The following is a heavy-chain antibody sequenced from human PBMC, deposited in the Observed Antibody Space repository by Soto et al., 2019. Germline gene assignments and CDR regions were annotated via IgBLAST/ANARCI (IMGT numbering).Heavy chain of an antibody. CDR1: GFTFSSYA. CDR2: ISYDGSNK. V-gene: IGHV3-30-3*01. J-gene: IGHJ4*02. D-gene: IGHD5-12*01. Sequence: QVQLVESGGGVVQPGRSLRLSCAASGFTFSSYAMHWVRQAPGKGLEWVAVISYDGSNKYYADSVKGRFTISRDNSKNTLYLQMNSLRAEDTAVYYCERDSGYSGYGGFDYWGQGTLVTVSS. CDR3: ERDSGYSGYGGFDY.